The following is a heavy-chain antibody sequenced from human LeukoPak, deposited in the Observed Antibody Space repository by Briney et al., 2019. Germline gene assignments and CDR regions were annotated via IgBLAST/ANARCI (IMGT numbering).Heavy chain of an antibody. CDR1: GFTFDDYA. D-gene: IGHD6-19*01. CDR2: ISWNSGSI. CDR3: CIAVAGTIDY. J-gene: IGHJ4*02. V-gene: IGHV3-9*01. Sequence: GRSPRLSCAASGFTFDDYAMHWVRQAPGKGLEWVSGISWNSGSIGYADSVKGRFTISRDNAKNSLYLQMNSLRAEDTALYYCCIAVAGTIDYWGQGTLVTVSS.